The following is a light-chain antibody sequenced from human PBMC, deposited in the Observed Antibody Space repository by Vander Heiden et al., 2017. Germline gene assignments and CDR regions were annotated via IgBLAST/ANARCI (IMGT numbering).Light chain of an antibody. CDR3: QQTNSFPLT. CDR2: AAS. V-gene: IGKV1-12*01. J-gene: IGKJ4*01. CDR1: QGISSW. Sequence: DTQMTQSPSSLSASLGGSVTLTCRASQGISSWLAWYQQKPGKAPKLLIYAASSLQSGVTSRFSGSGSGTDFTLTISRLHPEDFATFYSQQTNSFPLTSGGGTKVESK.